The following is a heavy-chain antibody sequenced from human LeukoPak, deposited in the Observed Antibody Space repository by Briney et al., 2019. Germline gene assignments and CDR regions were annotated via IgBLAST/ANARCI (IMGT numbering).Heavy chain of an antibody. V-gene: IGHV1-18*01. J-gene: IGHJ4*02. Sequence: GASVKASCKASGYTFTSYGISWVRQAPGQGLEWMGWISAYNGNTNYAQKLQGRVTMTTDTSTSTAYMELRSLRSDDTAVYYCARDSEYCGGDCYSAKTYWGQGTLVTVSS. D-gene: IGHD2-21*02. CDR2: ISAYNGNT. CDR1: GYTFTSYG. CDR3: ARDSEYCGGDCYSAKTY.